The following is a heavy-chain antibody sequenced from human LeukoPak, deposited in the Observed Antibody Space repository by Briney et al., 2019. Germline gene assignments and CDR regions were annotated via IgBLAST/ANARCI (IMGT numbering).Heavy chain of an antibody. Sequence: ASVKVSCKASGYTFTGYYTHWVRQAPGQGLEWMGWINPNSGGTNYAQKFQGWVTMTRDTSISTAYMELSRLRSDDTAVYYCARNMITFGGVIVYNWFDPWGQGTLVTVSS. J-gene: IGHJ5*02. V-gene: IGHV1-2*04. D-gene: IGHD3-16*02. CDR2: INPNSGGT. CDR3: ARNMITFGGVIVYNWFDP. CDR1: GYTFTGYY.